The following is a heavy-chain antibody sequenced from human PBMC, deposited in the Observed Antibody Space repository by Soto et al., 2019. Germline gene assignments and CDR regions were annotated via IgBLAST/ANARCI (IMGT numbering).Heavy chain of an antibody. D-gene: IGHD2-15*01. V-gene: IGHV1-69*12. CDR3: ARSRFVVGVTEDYYGMDV. CDR2: VIPVFKTA. Sequence: QVQLVQSGAEVKKPGSSVKVCCKSSGGTFSNSPISWVRQAPGQGLEWVGGVIPVFKTANYAQKFQGRVTITADESTNTAYMGLSSLRSGDTAVYYCARSRFVVGVTEDYYGMDVWGQGTTVTVSS. J-gene: IGHJ6*02. CDR1: GGTFSNSP.